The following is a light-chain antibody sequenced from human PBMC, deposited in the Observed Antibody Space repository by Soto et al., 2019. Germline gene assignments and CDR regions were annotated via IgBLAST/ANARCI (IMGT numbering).Light chain of an antibody. CDR2: GAH. J-gene: IGKJ1*01. CDR1: QSIRRHY. CDR3: QQYGSSPPWT. Sequence: EIVLTQSPGTLSLSPGERATLSCMDIQSIRRHYLAWYQQKPGQAPRLLISGAHNRAPCIPDRFSGSGSGTYFTLTISRLEPEDFAVYYCQQYGSSPPWTFGQGTKVDNK. V-gene: IGKV3-20*01.